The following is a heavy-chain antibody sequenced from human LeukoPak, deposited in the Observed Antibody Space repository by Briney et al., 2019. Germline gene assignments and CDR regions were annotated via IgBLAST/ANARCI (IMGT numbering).Heavy chain of an antibody. CDR3: ARRGSSRKDAFDI. J-gene: IGHJ3*02. D-gene: IGHD6-13*01. CDR1: GGSISSSSYY. V-gene: IGHV4-39*01. CDR2: IYYSGST. Sequence: NPSETLSLTCTVSGGSISSSSYYWGWIRQPPGKGLEWIGSIYYSGSTYYNPSLKSRVTISVDTSKNQFSLKLSSVTAADTAVYYCARRGSSRKDAFDIWGQGTMVTVSS.